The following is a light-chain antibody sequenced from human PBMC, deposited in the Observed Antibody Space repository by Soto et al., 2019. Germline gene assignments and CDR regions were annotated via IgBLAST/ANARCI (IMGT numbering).Light chain of an antibody. CDR3: QQLSIYPRT. Sequence: IQLTQSPSSLSASAGDRVTITCRASQGIAGYLAWYQQKPGKAPKLLIYAASTLQSGVPSRFSGSGSGTDFTLTISSLQPEDFGSYYCQQLSIYPRTFGQGTKVEIK. CDR2: AAS. J-gene: IGKJ1*01. V-gene: IGKV1-9*01. CDR1: QGIAGY.